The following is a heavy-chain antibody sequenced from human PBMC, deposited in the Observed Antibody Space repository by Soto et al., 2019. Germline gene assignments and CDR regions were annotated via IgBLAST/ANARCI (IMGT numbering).Heavy chain of an antibody. D-gene: IGHD6-13*01. Sequence: GGSLRLSCAASGFTFSNYAMSWVRQAPGKGLEWVSGVSSGGGSTYYADSVKGRFTISRDNSKNTLYLQMNSLRAEDTAVYHCAKTRQYSSSGFDYWGQGTLVTVSS. V-gene: IGHV3-23*01. J-gene: IGHJ4*02. CDR2: VSSGGGST. CDR3: AKTRQYSSSGFDY. CDR1: GFTFSNYA.